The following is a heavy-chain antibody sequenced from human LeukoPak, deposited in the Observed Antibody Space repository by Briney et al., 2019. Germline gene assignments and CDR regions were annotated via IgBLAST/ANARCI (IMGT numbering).Heavy chain of an antibody. Sequence: GGSLRLSCAASGLTVSTTYMSWVRQAPGKGLEWVSAISGSGASTYYADSVKGRFTISRDNSKNTLYVQMNILRAEDTAVYYCAKDRGWFGGSLANFDYWGQGTLVTVSS. CDR1: GLTVSTTY. D-gene: IGHD3-10*01. J-gene: IGHJ4*02. CDR2: ISGSGAST. V-gene: IGHV3-23*01. CDR3: AKDRGWFGGSLANFDY.